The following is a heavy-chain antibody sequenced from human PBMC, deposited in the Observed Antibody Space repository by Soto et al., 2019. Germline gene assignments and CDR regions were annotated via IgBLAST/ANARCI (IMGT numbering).Heavy chain of an antibody. CDR1: GFTVSSYG. CDR2: ISRDGGTK. D-gene: IGHD2-8*02. Sequence: QTGGSLRLSCAASGFTVSSYGMHWVRQAPGKGLEWVAVISRDGGTKYYADSVKGRFTISRDNSRNTLFLEMNSLRGDDMAVYYCTGEVASGYWGQGTLVTVSS. V-gene: IGHV3-30*03. CDR3: TGEVASGY. J-gene: IGHJ4*02.